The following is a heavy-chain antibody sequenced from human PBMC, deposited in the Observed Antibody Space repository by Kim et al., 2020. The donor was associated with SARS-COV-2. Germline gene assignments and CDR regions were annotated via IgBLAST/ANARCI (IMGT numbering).Heavy chain of an antibody. V-gene: IGHV4-34*01. Sequence: HSGTTNYNPSLTSRVSMSVDTSKNQFSLKLTSVTAADTAVYYCARGAPGHWGQGTLVTVSS. J-gene: IGHJ1*01. CDR2: HSGTT. CDR3: ARGAPGH.